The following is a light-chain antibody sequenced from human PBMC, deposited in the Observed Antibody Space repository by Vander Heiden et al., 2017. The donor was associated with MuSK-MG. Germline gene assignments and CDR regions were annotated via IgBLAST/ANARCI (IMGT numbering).Light chain of an antibody. CDR2: GAS. CDR1: QSVSSSY. J-gene: IGKJ4*01. V-gene: IGKV3-20*01. Sequence: EIVLTQSPGTLSLSPGARATLSCRASQSVSSSYLAWYQQKPGQAPRLLIYGASSRATGIPDRFSGSGSGTDFTLTISRLEPEDFAVYYCQQYGSSPLLTFGGGTKVEIK. CDR3: QQYGSSPLLT.